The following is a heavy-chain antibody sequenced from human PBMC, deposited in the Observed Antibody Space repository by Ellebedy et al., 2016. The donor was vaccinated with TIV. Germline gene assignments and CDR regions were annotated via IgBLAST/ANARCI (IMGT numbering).Heavy chain of an antibody. J-gene: IGHJ3*02. CDR2: ITSDGSST. CDR1: GFTFSSYW. V-gene: IGHV3-74*01. CDR3: ARDYGDYTYSDAFDI. Sequence: GESLKISCAASGFTFSSYWMHWVRQAPGKGLVWVSRITSDGSSTSYADSVKGRFTISRDNAKNTLYLQMNSLRAEDTAVYYCARDYGDYTYSDAFDIWGQGTMVTVSS. D-gene: IGHD4-17*01.